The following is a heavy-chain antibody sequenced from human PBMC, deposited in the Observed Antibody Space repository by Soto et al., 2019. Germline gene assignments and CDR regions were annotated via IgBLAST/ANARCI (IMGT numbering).Heavy chain of an antibody. CDR1: GFTFSSYS. CDR3: ARDPTKRLSDQFDY. D-gene: IGHD1-1*01. V-gene: IGHV3-21*01. Sequence: EVQLVESGGGLVKPGGSLRLSCAASGFTFSSYSMNWVRQAPGKGLEWVSSISSSSSYIYYADSVKGRFTISRDNAKNSLYLQMNSLRAEDTAVYYCARDPTKRLSDQFDYWGQGTLVTVSS. CDR2: ISSSSSYI. J-gene: IGHJ4*02.